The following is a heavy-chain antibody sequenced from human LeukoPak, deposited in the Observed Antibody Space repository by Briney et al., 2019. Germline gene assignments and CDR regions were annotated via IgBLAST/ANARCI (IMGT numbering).Heavy chain of an antibody. CDR2: INHSGST. Sequence: SETLSLTCAVYGGSFSGYYWSWIRQPPEKGLEWIGEINHSGSTNYNPSLKSRVTISVDTSKNQFSLKLSSVTAADTAVYYCARGPYYDILTGYYRGFDYWGQGTLVTVSS. J-gene: IGHJ4*02. CDR1: GGSFSGYY. CDR3: ARGPYYDILTGYYRGFDY. D-gene: IGHD3-9*01. V-gene: IGHV4-34*01.